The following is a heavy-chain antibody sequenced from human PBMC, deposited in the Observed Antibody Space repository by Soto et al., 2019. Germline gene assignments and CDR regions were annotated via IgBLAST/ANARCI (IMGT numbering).Heavy chain of an antibody. D-gene: IGHD1-26*01. CDR3: ARHGRGVGARPLDY. V-gene: IGHV2-26*01. Sequence: QVTLKESGPVLVKPTETLTLTCTVSGFSLSNARMGVSWIRQPPGKALEWLAHIFSNDEKSYSTSLKSRLTIAKDTAQSQVVLTMTNMDPVDTATYYCARHGRGVGARPLDYWGQGTLVTVSS. J-gene: IGHJ4*02. CDR2: IFSNDEK. CDR1: GFSLSNARMG.